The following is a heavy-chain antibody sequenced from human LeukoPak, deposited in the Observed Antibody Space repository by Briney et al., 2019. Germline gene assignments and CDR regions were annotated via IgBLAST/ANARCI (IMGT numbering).Heavy chain of an antibody. CDR1: GYTFSSYY. D-gene: IGHD6-19*01. V-gene: IGHV1-46*01. CDR3: ARETAVAGYFDY. CDR2: INPSGGST. J-gene: IGHJ4*02. Sequence: ASVNVSCKASGYTFSSYYMHWVRQAPGQGLEWMGIINPSGGSTSYAQKFQGRVTMTRDTSTSTVYMELSSLRSEDTAVYYCARETAVAGYFDYWGQGTLVTVSS.